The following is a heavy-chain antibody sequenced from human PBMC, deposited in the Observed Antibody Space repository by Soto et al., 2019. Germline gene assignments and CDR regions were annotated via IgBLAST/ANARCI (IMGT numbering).Heavy chain of an antibody. CDR1: GFSFRDFS. CDR3: AKDRVPDGIYSSDY. J-gene: IGHJ4*02. CDR2: IDLSGTTT. Sequence: GGSLRLSCTASGFSFRDFSMNWFRQAPGKGLEWVSFIDLSGTTTYYRDSVKGRFTMSKDKSRKTVYLQMNSLRVEDTAIYYCAKDRVPDGIYSSDYWGQGVLVTVSS. D-gene: IGHD2-15*01. V-gene: IGHV3-23*03.